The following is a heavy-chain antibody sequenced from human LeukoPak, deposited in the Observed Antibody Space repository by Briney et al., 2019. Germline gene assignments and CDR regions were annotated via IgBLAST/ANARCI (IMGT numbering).Heavy chain of an antibody. CDR2: ISSSGSTI. J-gene: IGHJ4*02. CDR3: VRDDILTGYPTPFDY. D-gene: IGHD3-9*01. V-gene: IGHV3-48*04. CDR1: GFTFSSYG. Sequence: GGSLRLSCAASGFTFSSYGMHWVRQAPGKGLEWVSYISSSGSTIYYADSVKGRFTISRDNAKNSLYLQMNSLRAEDTAVYYCVRDDILTGYPTPFDYWGQGTLVTVSS.